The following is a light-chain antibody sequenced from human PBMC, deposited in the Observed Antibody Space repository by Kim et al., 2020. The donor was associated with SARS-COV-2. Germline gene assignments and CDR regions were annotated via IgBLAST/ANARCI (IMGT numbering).Light chain of an antibody. Sequence: SPGDRATLSCRTSQTFNNKFACYQHNPYQCPRLLIYAASTSAVSSPARFSGSGSGTEFTLTISSLHSADFAVYYCQQYDDWPPCTFGQGTKVDIK. CDR2: AAS. V-gene: IGKV3-15*01. J-gene: IGKJ1*01. CDR3: QQYDDWPPCT. CDR1: QTFNNK.